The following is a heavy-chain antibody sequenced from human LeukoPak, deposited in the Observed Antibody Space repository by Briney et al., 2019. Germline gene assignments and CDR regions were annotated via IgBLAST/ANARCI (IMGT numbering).Heavy chain of an antibody. J-gene: IGHJ3*01. D-gene: IGHD1-26*01. Sequence: GVSVKVSCKTTGGRFKSYGFSWVRQAPGQGLDWMGGSIPVFDRPTYAQKFEGRVTITADKSTNTTYMEISSLTSDDTAVYYCARDAQWELRAFDVWGQGTMVIVSS. CDR3: ARDAQWELRAFDV. V-gene: IGHV1-69*06. CDR2: SIPVFDRP. CDR1: GGRFKSYG.